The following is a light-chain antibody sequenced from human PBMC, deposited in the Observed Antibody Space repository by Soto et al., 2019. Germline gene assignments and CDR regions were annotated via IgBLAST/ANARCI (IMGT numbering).Light chain of an antibody. V-gene: IGKV3-20*01. CDR3: LQYGTSPYT. Sequence: EIVLTQSPGTLSLSPGERATLSCRASQSVRSNYLAWYQQKPGQAPRLLIHAASNRATGIPDRFSGRGSGTDFTLTISRLEPEEFAVYYCLQYGTSPYTFGQGTKLEIK. CDR1: QSVRSNY. J-gene: IGKJ2*01. CDR2: AAS.